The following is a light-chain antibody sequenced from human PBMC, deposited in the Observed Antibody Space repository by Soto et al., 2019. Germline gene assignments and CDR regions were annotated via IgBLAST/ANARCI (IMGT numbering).Light chain of an antibody. CDR2: EVS. V-gene: IGLV2-8*01. Sequence: QSALTQPPSASGSPGQSVTISCTGTSSNVGGDNYVSWYQQHPGKAPKLMIYEVSKRPSGVPDRCSGSKSGTTASLAVSGLQAEDEADYYCHSYAGSHPVVFGGGPKLTVL. CDR1: SSNVGGDNY. CDR3: HSYAGSHPVV. J-gene: IGLJ2*01.